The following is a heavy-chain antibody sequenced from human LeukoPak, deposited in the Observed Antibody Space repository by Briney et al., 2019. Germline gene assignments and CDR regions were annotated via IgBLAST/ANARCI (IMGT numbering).Heavy chain of an antibody. D-gene: IGHD2-2*01. J-gene: IGHJ4*02. CDR3: ARLVVPAAMGGFDY. Sequence: SETLSLTCTVSGGSVSSGSYYWSWIRQSPGKGLEWIGFIYYSGTTNYNPSLKSRVTISVDTSKNQLSLKLSSVTAADTAVYYCARLVVPAAMGGFDYWGQGTLVTVSS. CDR1: GGSVSSGSYY. V-gene: IGHV4-61*01. CDR2: IYYSGTT.